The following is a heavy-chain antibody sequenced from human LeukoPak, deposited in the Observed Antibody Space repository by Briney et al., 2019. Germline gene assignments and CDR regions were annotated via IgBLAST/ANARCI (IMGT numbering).Heavy chain of an antibody. CDR2: ISYDGSNK. J-gene: IGHJ4*02. D-gene: IGHD3-10*01. V-gene: IGHV3-30*04. CDR3: AKDTGWFGEFAFDY. Sequence: PGGSLRLSCAASGFTFSSYAMHWVRQAPGKGLEWVAVISYDGSNKYYADSVKGRFTISRDNSKNTLYLQMNSLRAEDTAVYYCAKDTGWFGEFAFDYWGQGTLVTVSS. CDR1: GFTFSSYA.